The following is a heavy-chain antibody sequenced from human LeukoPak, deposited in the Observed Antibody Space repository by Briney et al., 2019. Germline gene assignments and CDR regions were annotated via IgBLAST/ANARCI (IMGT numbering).Heavy chain of an antibody. CDR2: INHSGST. Sequence: SETLSLTCAVYGGSFSGYYWSWIRQPPGKGLEWIGEINHSGSTNYNPSLKSRVTISVDTSKNQFSLKLSSVSAADTAVYYCARAPWTLPFDYWGQGTLVTVSS. CDR3: ARAPWTLPFDY. J-gene: IGHJ4*02. D-gene: IGHD3/OR15-3a*01. V-gene: IGHV4-34*01. CDR1: GGSFSGYY.